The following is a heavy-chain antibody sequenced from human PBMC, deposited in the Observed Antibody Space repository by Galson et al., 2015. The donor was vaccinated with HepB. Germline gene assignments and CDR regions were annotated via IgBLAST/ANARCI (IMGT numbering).Heavy chain of an antibody. J-gene: IGHJ1*01. V-gene: IGHV3-33*01. CDR3: ARGLSLGYFQY. CDR1: GFTFSNYD. D-gene: IGHD2-21*02. CDR2: IWYDGSNK. Sequence: SLRLSCAASGFTFSNYDMHWVRQAPGKGLECVAAIWYDGSNKYYADSVKGRFTISRDDSKNTLYLQMSSLTAEDTAVYYCARGLSLGYFQYWGQGTLVTVSS.